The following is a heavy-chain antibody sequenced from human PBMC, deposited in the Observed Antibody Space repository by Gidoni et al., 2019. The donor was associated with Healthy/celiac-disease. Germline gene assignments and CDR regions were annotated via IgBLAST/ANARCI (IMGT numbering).Heavy chain of an antibody. Sequence: QLQLQESGPGLVKPSETLSLTCTVSGGSISSSSYYWGWIRQPPGQGLEWVGSIYYSGSTYYNPSLKSRVTISVDTSKNQFSLKLSSVTAADTAVYYCARLGVTMVRGVISYWGQGTLVTVSS. V-gene: IGHV4-39*01. CDR2: IYYSGST. D-gene: IGHD3-10*01. CDR3: ARLGVTMVRGVISY. J-gene: IGHJ4*02. CDR1: GGSISSSSYY.